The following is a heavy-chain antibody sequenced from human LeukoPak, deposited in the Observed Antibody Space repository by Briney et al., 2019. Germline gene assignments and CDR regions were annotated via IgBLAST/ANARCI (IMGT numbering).Heavy chain of an antibody. Sequence: GGSLRLSCKGSGYGFSSYWINWVRQMPGKGLEWMGRIDPSDSYTNYNPSFQGHVTISADKSISTAYLQWSSLMASDTAMYYCARHTISDYWGQGTQVTVSS. CDR2: IDPSDSYT. J-gene: IGHJ4*02. V-gene: IGHV5-10-1*01. CDR1: GYGFSSYW. D-gene: IGHD3-10*01. CDR3: ARHTISDY.